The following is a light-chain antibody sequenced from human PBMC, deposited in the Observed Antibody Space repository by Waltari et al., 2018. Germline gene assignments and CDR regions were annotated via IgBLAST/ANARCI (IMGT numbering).Light chain of an antibody. CDR2: WAS. CDR3: QQYYSTPPIT. V-gene: IGKV4-1*01. Sequence: DIVMTQSPDSLAVSLGERATINCKSSQSVLYSSNNKNYLAWYQQKPGRPPKLLIYWASTRESGVPYRFSGSGSGTDFTLTISSLQAEDVAVYYCQQYYSTPPITFGQGTRLEIK. CDR1: QSVLYSSNNKNY. J-gene: IGKJ5*01.